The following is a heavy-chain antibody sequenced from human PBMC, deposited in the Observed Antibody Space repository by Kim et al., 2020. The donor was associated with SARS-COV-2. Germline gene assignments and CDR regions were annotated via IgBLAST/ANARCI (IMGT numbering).Heavy chain of an antibody. CDR3: ARDGKRSSGWYYFDY. Sequence: AQKCQGRVTMTRDTSISTAYMELSRLRSDDTAVYYCARDGKRSSGWYYFDYWGQGTLVTVSS. D-gene: IGHD6-19*01. V-gene: IGHV1-2*02. J-gene: IGHJ4*02.